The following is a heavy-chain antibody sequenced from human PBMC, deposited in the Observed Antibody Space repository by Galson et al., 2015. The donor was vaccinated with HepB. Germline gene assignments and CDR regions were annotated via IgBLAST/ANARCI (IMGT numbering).Heavy chain of an antibody. J-gene: IGHJ4*02. CDR1: GFTFSSYA. CDR3: VKGRGHDVPPWY. Sequence: SLRLSCAASGFTFSSYAMHWVRQAPGKGLEYVSAISSNGGSTYYADSVKGRFTISRDNSKNTLYLQMSSLRAEDTAVYYCVKGRGHDVPPWYWGQGTLVTVSS. V-gene: IGHV3-64D*06. D-gene: IGHD5-12*01. CDR2: ISSNGGST.